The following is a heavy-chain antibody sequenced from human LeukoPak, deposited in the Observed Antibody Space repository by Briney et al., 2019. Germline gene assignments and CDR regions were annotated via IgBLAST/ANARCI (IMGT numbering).Heavy chain of an antibody. Sequence: GGSLRLSCAASGFSFSNVWMSWVRQAPGKGLEWVANIKQDGSEKYYVDSVKGRSTISRDNAKNSLYLQMNSLRAEDTAVYYCARAIFGDNWYFDLWGRGTLVTVSS. J-gene: IGHJ2*01. V-gene: IGHV3-7*01. CDR1: GFSFSNVW. CDR2: IKQDGSEK. D-gene: IGHD3-3*01. CDR3: ARAIFGDNWYFDL.